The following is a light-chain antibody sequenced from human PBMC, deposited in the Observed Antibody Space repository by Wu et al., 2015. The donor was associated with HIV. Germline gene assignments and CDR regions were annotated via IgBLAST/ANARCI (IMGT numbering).Light chain of an antibody. CDR2: DAS. J-gene: IGKJ1*01. CDR1: QSVSSS. CDR3: QQRGNWPRT. V-gene: IGKV3-11*01. Sequence: EIVLTQSPATLSLSPGERATLSCRASQSVSSSLAWYQQKPGQAPRLLIYDASNRATGIPARFSGSGSGTDFTLTISSLEPEDFALYYCQQRGNWPRTFGQGTKVEIK.